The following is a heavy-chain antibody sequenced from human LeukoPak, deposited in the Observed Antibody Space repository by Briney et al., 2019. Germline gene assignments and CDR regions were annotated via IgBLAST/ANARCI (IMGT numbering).Heavy chain of an antibody. CDR1: GGSISSGDYY. CDR2: IYYSGST. V-gene: IGHV4-30-4*01. J-gene: IGHJ4*02. CDR3: ARVRAAAGLDC. D-gene: IGHD6-13*01. Sequence: KSSETLSLTCTVSGGSISSGDYYWSWIRQPPGKGLEWIGYIYYSGSTYYNPSLKSRVTISVDTSKNQFSLKLSSVTAADTAVYYCARVRAAAGLDCWGQGTLVTVSS.